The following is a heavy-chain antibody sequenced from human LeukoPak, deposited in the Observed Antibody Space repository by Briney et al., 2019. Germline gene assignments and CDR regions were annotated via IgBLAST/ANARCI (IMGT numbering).Heavy chain of an antibody. CDR1: GYSISSGYY. Sequence: SETLSLTCTVSGYSISSGYYWGWIRQPPGKGLEWIGSIYHSGSTYYNPSLKSRVTISVDTSKNQFSLKLSSVTAADTAVYYCARGLQLVRYWGQGTLVTVSS. J-gene: IGHJ4*02. CDR2: IYHSGST. D-gene: IGHD6-13*01. CDR3: ARGLQLVRY. V-gene: IGHV4-38-2*02.